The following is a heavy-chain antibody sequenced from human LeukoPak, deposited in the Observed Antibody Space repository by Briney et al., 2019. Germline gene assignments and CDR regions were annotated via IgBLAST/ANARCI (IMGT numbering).Heavy chain of an antibody. CDR1: GGSISSGGYS. CDR2: IYHSGST. J-gene: IGHJ4*02. V-gene: IGHV4-30-2*01. Sequence: SETLSLTCAVSGGSISSGGYSWSWIRQPPGKGLEWIGYIYHSGSTYYNPSLKSRVTISVDRSKNQFSLKLSSVTAADTAVYYCARGGSPTRHFDYWGQGTLVTVFS. D-gene: IGHD3-10*01. CDR3: ARGGSPTRHFDY.